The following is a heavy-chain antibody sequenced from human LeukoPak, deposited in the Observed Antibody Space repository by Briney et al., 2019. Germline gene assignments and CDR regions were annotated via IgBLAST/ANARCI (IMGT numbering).Heavy chain of an antibody. CDR3: TSDDPVNRS. V-gene: IGHV3-15*01. CDR1: GFAFSNAW. J-gene: IGHJ4*02. Sequence: KPGGSLRLSCAASGFAFSNAWMSWVRQAPGKGLEWVGRIKSKTNGETTDYAAPLKGRFTISRDDSKNTLFLQVNTLKTGDTAMYYCTSDDPVNRSWGQGTLVTVSS. CDR2: IKSKTNGETT.